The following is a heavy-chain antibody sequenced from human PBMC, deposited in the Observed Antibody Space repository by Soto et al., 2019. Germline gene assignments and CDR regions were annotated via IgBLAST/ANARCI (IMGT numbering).Heavy chain of an antibody. V-gene: IGHV1-69*06. Sequence: ASVKVSCKASGGTFSSYAISWVRQAPGQGLEWMGGIIPIFGTANYAQKFQGRVTITADKSTSTAYMELSSLRSEDTAVYYCARDSVEMATITTGFDYRRHRPLFT. D-gene: IGHD5-12*01. CDR2: IIPIFGTA. J-gene: IGHJ4*01. CDR1: GGTFSSYA. CDR3: ARDSVEMATITTGFDY.